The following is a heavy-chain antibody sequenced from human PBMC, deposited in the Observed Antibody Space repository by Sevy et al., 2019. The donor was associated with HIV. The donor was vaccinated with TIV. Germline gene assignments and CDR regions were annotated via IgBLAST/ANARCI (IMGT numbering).Heavy chain of an antibody. D-gene: IGHD2-8*01. CDR3: AIDPRMYGDYLLAYFDS. V-gene: IGHV3-33*01. CDR2: IGYDGSNK. Sequence: GGSLRLSCAASGFTPSTYGMHWVRQAPGKGLEWVAVIGYDGSNKYYADSVKGRFTISRDNSKNTLFLQMYSLRAEDTAVYYCAIDPRMYGDYLLAYFDSWGQGTLVTVSS. CDR1: GFTPSTYG. J-gene: IGHJ4*02.